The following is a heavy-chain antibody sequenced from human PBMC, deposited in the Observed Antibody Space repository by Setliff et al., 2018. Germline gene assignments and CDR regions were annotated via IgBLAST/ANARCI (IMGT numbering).Heavy chain of an antibody. V-gene: IGHV1-69*05. CDR2: SIPMYRTT. CDR1: GYIFTSYA. CDR3: ATGPDIGEFGGNYFNY. Sequence: SVKVSCKASGYIFTSYAISWVRQAPGQGLEWMGGSIPMYRTTKYAQKFQGRVTITTDESTTTAYMELSSLRSEDTAVYYCATGPDIGEFGGNYFNYWGQGTLVTVSS. D-gene: IGHD2-15*01. J-gene: IGHJ4*02.